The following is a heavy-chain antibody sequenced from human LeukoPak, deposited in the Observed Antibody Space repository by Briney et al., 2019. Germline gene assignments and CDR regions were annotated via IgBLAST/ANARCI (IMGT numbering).Heavy chain of an antibody. CDR3: ARARVPIAVAGLYYFDS. J-gene: IGHJ4*02. Sequence: ASVKVSCKASGYTFTGYYMHWVRQAPGQGLEWMGWINPNSGGTNYAQKFQGRVTMTRATSISTAYMELTSLKSDDTALYYCARARVPIAVAGLYYFDSWGQGALVTVSS. D-gene: IGHD6-13*01. CDR1: GYTFTGYY. CDR2: INPNSGGT. V-gene: IGHV1-2*02.